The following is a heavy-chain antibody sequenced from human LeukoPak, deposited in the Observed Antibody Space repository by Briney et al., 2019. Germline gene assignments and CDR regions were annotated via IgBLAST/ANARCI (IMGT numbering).Heavy chain of an antibody. Sequence: SGRSLRLSCAASGFTFSSYAMHWVRQAPGKGLEWVAVISYDGSNKYYADSVKGRFTISRDNSKNTLYLQMNSLRAEDTAVYYCAKESSSGWYSFDYWGQGTLVTVSS. CDR2: ISYDGSNK. V-gene: IGHV3-30-3*01. D-gene: IGHD6-19*01. CDR1: GFTFSSYA. J-gene: IGHJ4*02. CDR3: AKESSSGWYSFDY.